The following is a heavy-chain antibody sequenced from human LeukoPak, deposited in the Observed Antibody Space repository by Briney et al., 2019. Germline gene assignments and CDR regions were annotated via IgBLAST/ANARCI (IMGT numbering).Heavy chain of an antibody. Sequence: PSETLSLTCTVSGGSLSNYYWIWIRQPPGKGLEWIGYIYYSGNTNYNPSLKSRVTISVDTSKNWFSLKLNSVTAADTAVYYCARDYGDYANWFDPWGQGTLVTVSS. CDR1: GGSLSNYY. V-gene: IGHV4-59*01. D-gene: IGHD4-17*01. CDR3: ARDYGDYANWFDP. CDR2: IYYSGNT. J-gene: IGHJ5*02.